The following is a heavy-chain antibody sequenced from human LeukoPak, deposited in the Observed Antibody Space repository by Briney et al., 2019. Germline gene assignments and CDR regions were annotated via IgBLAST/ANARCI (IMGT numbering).Heavy chain of an antibody. CDR1: GFTFSSYA. D-gene: IGHD2-15*01. CDR3: ARGEGVVVAATFGLLDY. V-gene: IGHV3-30*04. J-gene: IGHJ4*02. CDR2: ISYDGSNK. Sequence: GGSLRLSCAASGFTFSSYAMHWVRQAPGKGLEWVAVISYDGSNKYYADSVKGRFTISRDNSKNTLYLQMNSLRAEDTAVYYCARGEGVVVAATFGLLDYWGQGTLVTVSS.